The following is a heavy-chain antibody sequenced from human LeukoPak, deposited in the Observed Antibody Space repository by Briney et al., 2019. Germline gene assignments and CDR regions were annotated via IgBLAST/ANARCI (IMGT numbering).Heavy chain of an antibody. J-gene: IGHJ6*03. CDR1: GGSISSSSYY. CDR3: ATLGDYYYMDV. CDR2: IYYSGNT. V-gene: IGHV4-61*05. D-gene: IGHD3-16*01. Sequence: SETLSLTCTVSGGSISSSSYYWGWIRQPPGKGLEWIGYIYYSGNTNYNPSLKSRVTISLDTSKNQFSLRLSSVTAADTAVYYCATLGDYYYMDVWGKGTTVTVSS.